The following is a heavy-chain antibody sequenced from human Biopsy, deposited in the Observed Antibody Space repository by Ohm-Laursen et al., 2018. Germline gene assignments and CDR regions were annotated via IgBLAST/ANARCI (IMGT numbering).Heavy chain of an antibody. Sequence: SVKVSCKAPGGTFSNYGVNWVRQAPGQGLEWLGGNIPILGTGNYAQKFQDRVTVAADTSTSTATMELRSLRSDDTAVYYCATKLAGYFHHWGQGTLVIVS. CDR1: GGTFSNYG. CDR2: NIPILGTG. J-gene: IGHJ1*01. CDR3: ATKLAGYFHH. V-gene: IGHV1-69*06.